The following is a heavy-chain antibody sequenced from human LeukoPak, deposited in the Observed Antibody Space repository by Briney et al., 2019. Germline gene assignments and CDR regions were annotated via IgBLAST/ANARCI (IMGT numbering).Heavy chain of an antibody. CDR1: GFTFSSYA. J-gene: IGHJ4*02. D-gene: IGHD2-2*01. CDR2: ISGSGGST. Sequence: GGSLRLSCAASGFTFSSYAMSWVRQAPGKGLEWVSAISGSGGSTYYADSVKGRFTISRDNSKNTLYLQMNSLRAEDTAVYYCAGDRTYCSSTSCPIDYWGQGTLVTVSS. V-gene: IGHV3-23*01. CDR3: AGDRTYCSSTSCPIDY.